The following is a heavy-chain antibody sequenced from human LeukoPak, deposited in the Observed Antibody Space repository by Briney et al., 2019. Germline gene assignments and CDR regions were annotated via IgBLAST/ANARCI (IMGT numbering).Heavy chain of an antibody. Sequence: GGSLRLSCAASEFSVGSNYMTWVRQAPGKGLEWVSLIYSGGSTYYADSVKGRFTISRDNSKNTLYLQMNSLRAEDTAVYYCAKNYDILTGYYPFDYWGQGTLVTVSS. CDR1: EFSVGSNY. CDR2: IYSGGST. D-gene: IGHD3-9*01. CDR3: AKNYDILTGYYPFDY. V-gene: IGHV3-66*01. J-gene: IGHJ4*02.